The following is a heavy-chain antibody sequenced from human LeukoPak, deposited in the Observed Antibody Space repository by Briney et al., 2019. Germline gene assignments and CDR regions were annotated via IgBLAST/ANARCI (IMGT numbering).Heavy chain of an antibody. CDR3: AKVGYGDLAH. V-gene: IGHV3-23*01. CDR2: ISGPGEFT. Sequence: GGSLRLSCAASGFTFSSYTMSWVRQAPGKGLEWVSSISGPGEFTYYAESVKGRFTISRDNPENTVYLQMNSLRVDDTAVYYCAKVGYGDLAHWGQGTLVPVSS. J-gene: IGHJ1*01. D-gene: IGHD4-17*01. CDR1: GFTFSSYT.